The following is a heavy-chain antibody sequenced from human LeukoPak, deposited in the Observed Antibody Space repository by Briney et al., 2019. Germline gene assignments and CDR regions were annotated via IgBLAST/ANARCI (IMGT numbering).Heavy chain of an antibody. D-gene: IGHD1-26*01. CDR3: ARHGPYLGRLGWFDP. CDR1: SGSISSYY. J-gene: IGHJ5*01. V-gene: IGHV4-59*08. Sequence: PPETPCHTRTVSSGSISSYYWSWIWQPPGKGLEWIGYIYYTGSTNYNPSLKSRVTISVDTSKNQFSLNLSSVTAADTAVYYCARHGPYLGRLGWFDPWGQGTMVTVSS. CDR2: IYYTGST.